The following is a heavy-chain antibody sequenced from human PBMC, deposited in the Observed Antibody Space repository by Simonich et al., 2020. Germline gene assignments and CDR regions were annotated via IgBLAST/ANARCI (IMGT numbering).Heavy chain of an antibody. D-gene: IGHD5-18*01. CDR3: ARVSGGTAMVTSTFDI. Sequence: QVQLVQSGAEVKKPGASVKVSCKASGYTFTGYYMHWVRQAPGQGLGWLGWINPNSGGTNYAQKLKGRVTMTRDTSISTAYMELSRLRSDDTAVYYCARVSGGTAMVTSTFDIWGQGTMVTVSS. CDR1: GYTFTGYY. J-gene: IGHJ3*02. CDR2: INPNSGGT. V-gene: IGHV1-2*02.